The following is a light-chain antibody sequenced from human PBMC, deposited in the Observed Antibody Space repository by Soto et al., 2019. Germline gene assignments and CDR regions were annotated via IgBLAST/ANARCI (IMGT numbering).Light chain of an antibody. V-gene: IGKV1-5*03. J-gene: IGKJ2*03. CDR1: QTIFSW. CDR2: KAS. CDR3: KQYNSYPYS. Sequence: IQMTQSPSTLAASVGDRVSITCRASQTIFSWLAWYQQKPGKAPKLVIYKASSLESGVPSRYSGSGSGTEFNITISGLQPDDFATYYCKQYNSYPYSFGQGTNLEIK.